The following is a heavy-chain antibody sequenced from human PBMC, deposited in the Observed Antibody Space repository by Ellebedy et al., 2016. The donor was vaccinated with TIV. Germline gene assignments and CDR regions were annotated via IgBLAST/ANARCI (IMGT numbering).Heavy chain of an antibody. CDR3: ARMFRGENYDGFDY. CDR2: IYHSGST. J-gene: IGHJ4*02. Sequence: MPSETLSLTCAVSGGSISSSNWWSWVRQPPGKVLEWIGDIYHSGSTNYNPSLKSRVTISVDKSKNQFSLKLNSVTAADTAVYYCARMFRGENYDGFDYWGQGTLVTVSS. CDR1: GGSISSSNW. D-gene: IGHD3-3*01. V-gene: IGHV4-4*02.